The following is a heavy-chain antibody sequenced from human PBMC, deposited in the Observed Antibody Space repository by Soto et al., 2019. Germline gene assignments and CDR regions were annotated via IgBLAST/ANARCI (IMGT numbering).Heavy chain of an antibody. CDR1: GGTFTSYT. Sequence: QVQLVQSGAEVKKPGSSVKVSCKASGGTFTSYTISWVRQAPGQGLEWMGRIIPILGIANYAQKVQGRVTINADKSTSTAYMELSSLRSEDTAVYYCARGERGYSGYDLGYYLDDWGQGTLVTVTS. CDR3: ARGERGYSGYDLGYYLDD. D-gene: IGHD5-12*01. CDR2: IIPILGIA. V-gene: IGHV1-69*02. J-gene: IGHJ4*02.